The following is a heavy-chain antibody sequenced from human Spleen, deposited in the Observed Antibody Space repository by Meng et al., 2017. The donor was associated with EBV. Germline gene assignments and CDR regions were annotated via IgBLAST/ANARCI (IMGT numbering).Heavy chain of an antibody. V-gene: IGHV4-39*01. Sequence: QLQLRESGPGQVKPSETLSLTCPVSGDSISSFYYWGWIRQPPGRGLEWIGSVHYTGSTYYSPSLKSRVTVSVDTSKNQFSLRLTSVTAADTAGYYCARPFPSWQSPRLDPFGAWGQGTLVTVSS. CDR2: VHYTGST. CDR1: GDSISSFYY. CDR3: ARPFPSWQSPRLDPFGA. D-gene: IGHD6-19*01. J-gene: IGHJ5*02.